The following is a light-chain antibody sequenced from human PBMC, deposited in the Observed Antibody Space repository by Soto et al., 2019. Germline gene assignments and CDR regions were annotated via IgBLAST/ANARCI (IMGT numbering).Light chain of an antibody. CDR3: QQYGSSPLT. CDR2: DAS. V-gene: IGKV3-20*01. CDR1: QSLSSSY. J-gene: IGKJ4*01. Sequence: EIVLTQSPGTLSLSPGERATLSCRASQSLSSSYLARYQQKPGQAPRLLIYDASSRATGIPDRFSGSGSGTDFTLSMSRVEPEDYAVYYCQQYGSSPLTFGGGTKVEIK.